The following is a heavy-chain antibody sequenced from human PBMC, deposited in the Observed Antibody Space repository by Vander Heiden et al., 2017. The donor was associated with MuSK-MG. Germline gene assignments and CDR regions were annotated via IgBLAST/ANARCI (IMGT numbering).Heavy chain of an antibody. CDR1: GFPFDDYA. V-gene: IGHV3-9*03. D-gene: IGHD6-19*01. CDR3: AKDVAGAGTAGAFDI. CDR2: ISWNSGSI. J-gene: IGHJ3*02. Sequence: EVQLVESGGGLVQPGRSLRRSCAASGFPFDDYAMHWVRQAPGKGLEWGSGISWNSGSIGYADSVKGRFTISRDNAKNSLYLQMNSLRAEDMALYYCAKDVAGAGTAGAFDIWGQGTMVTVSS.